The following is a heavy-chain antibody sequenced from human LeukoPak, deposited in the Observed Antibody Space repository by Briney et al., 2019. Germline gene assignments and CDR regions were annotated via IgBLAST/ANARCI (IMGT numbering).Heavy chain of an antibody. CDR3: TKDFYDYVWGSYRFDY. J-gene: IGHJ4*02. V-gene: IGHV3-30*18. Sequence: GGSLRLSCAASGFTFSSYGMHWVRQAPGKGLEWVAVISYDGSNKYYADSVKGRFTISRDNSKNTLYLQMNSLRAEDTAVYYCTKDFYDYVWGSYRFDYWGQGTLVTVSS. CDR2: ISYDGSNK. CDR1: GFTFSSYG. D-gene: IGHD3-16*02.